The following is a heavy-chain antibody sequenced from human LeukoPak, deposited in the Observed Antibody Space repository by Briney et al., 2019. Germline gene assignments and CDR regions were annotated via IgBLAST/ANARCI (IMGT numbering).Heavy chain of an antibody. D-gene: IGHD6-13*01. CDR3: AKSPGYSSSNIDY. J-gene: IGHJ4*02. CDR2: ISYDGSNK. V-gene: IGHV3-30-3*02. Sequence: PGGSLRLSCAASGFTFSSYATHWVRQAPGKGLEWVAVISYDGSNKYYADSVKGRFTISRDNSKNTLYLQMNSLRAEDTAVYYCAKSPGYSSSNIDYWGQGTLVTVSS. CDR1: GFTFSSYA.